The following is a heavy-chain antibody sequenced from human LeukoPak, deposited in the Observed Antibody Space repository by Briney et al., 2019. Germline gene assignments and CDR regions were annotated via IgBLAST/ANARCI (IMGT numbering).Heavy chain of an antibody. D-gene: IGHD5-18*01. CDR3: ARGVGYSYGYRVAYYYFDY. CDR1: GYTFTSYG. CDR2: ISAYNGNT. J-gene: IGHJ4*02. Sequence: ASVKVSYKASGYTFTSYGISWVRQAPGQGLEWMGWISAYNGNTNYAQKLQGRVTMTTDTSTSTAYMELRSLRSDDTAVYYCARGVGYSYGYRVAYYYFDYWGQGTLVTVSS. V-gene: IGHV1-18*01.